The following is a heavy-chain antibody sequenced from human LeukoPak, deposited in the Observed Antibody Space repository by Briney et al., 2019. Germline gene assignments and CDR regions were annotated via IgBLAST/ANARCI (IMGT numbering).Heavy chain of an antibody. CDR2: INTNSGGT. Sequence: ASVTVSCKASGYTFTGYYMHWVRQAPGQGLEWMGWINTNSGGTNYAQKFQGRVTMTRDTSISTAYMELSRLRSDDTAVYYCARVSRIFGVVYDAFDIWGQGTMVTVSS. CDR3: ARVSRIFGVVYDAFDI. D-gene: IGHD3-3*02. V-gene: IGHV1-2*02. CDR1: GYTFTGYY. J-gene: IGHJ3*02.